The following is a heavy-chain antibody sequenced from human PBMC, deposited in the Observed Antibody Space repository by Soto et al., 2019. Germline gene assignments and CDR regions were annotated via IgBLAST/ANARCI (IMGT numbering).Heavy chain of an antibody. CDR2: ISSSSSYI. J-gene: IGHJ4*02. CDR3: AREDYSNFDY. D-gene: IGHD4-4*01. V-gene: IGHV3-21*01. CDR1: GFTFSSYS. Sequence: GGSLRLSCAASGFTFSSYSMDWVRQAPGKGLEWVSSISSSSSYIYSADSVKGRFTISRDNAKNSLYLQMNSLRAEDTAVYYCAREDYSNFDYWGQGTLVTVSS.